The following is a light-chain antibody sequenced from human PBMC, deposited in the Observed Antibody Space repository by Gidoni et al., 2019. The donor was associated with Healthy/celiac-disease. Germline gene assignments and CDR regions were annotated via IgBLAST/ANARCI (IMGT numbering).Light chain of an antibody. CDR1: SGSVSTSYY. J-gene: IGLJ1*01. CDR3: VLYMGSGRNYV. V-gene: IGLV8-61*01. CDR2: STN. Sequence: QTVVTQEPSFSVSPGGTVTLTCGLSSGSVSTSYYPSWYQQTPGQAPRTLIYSTNTRSSGVPDRFSGSILGNKAALTITGAQADDESDYYCVLYMGSGRNYVFGTGTKVTVL.